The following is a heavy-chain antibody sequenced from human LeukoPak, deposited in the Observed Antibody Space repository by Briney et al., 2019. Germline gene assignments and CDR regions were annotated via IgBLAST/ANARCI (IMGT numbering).Heavy chain of an antibody. D-gene: IGHD3-22*01. V-gene: IGHV3-72*01. CDR1: GFILSSYA. J-gene: IGHJ4*02. Sequence: GRSLRLSCAASGFILSSYAMHWVRQAPGKGLEWVGRARNKANSHTTEYAASVKGRFIISRDDSKSSLYLQMNSLKTEDTAVYFCARRGFSDSRGYYPDFDYWGRGTLVTVSS. CDR3: ARRGFSDSRGYYPDFDY. CDR2: ARNKANSHTT.